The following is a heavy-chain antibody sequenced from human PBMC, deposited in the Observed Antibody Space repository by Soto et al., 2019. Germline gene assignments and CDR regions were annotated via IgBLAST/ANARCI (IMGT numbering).Heavy chain of an antibody. Sequence: SLRLSCAASGFTFYNYAMTWVRQAPGKGLEWVSAISGGGDTTSYADSVKGRFTVSRDGSKNTLYLQMSSLRAEDTALYYCAKGRGGSGSLSPRVDFWGQGTLVSVSS. D-gene: IGHD3-10*01. CDR1: GFTFYNYA. V-gene: IGHV3-23*01. CDR2: ISGGGDTT. CDR3: AKGRGGSGSLSPRVDF. J-gene: IGHJ4*02.